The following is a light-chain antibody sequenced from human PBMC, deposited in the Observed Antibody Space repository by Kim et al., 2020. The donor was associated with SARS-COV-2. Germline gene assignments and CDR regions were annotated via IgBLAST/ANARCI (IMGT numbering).Light chain of an antibody. Sequence: ETVLTQSPATLSLSPGERATLSCRASQSVSSHLSWYQQKPGQAPRLLIYEASNRATGIPARFSGSGSGTDFTLTISRLEPEDFAVYYWQQRSNWLVTFGQGTKLEI. CDR3: QQRSNWLVT. V-gene: IGKV3-11*01. CDR2: EAS. J-gene: IGKJ2*01. CDR1: QSVSSH.